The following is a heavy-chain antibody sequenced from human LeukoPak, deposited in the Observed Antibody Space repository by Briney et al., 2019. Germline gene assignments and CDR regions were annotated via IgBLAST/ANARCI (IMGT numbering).Heavy chain of an antibody. V-gene: IGHV3-33*06. J-gene: IGHJ4*02. D-gene: IGHD3-3*01. CDR2: IWYDGSNK. CDR3: AKGSTYYDFWSGPSDFDY. Sequence: PGGSLRLSCAASGFTFSSYGMHWVRQAPGKGLEWVAVIWYDGSNKYYADSVKGRFTISRDNSKNTLYLQMNSLRAEDTAVYYCAKGSTYYDFWSGPSDFDYWGQGTLVTVSS. CDR1: GFTFSSYG.